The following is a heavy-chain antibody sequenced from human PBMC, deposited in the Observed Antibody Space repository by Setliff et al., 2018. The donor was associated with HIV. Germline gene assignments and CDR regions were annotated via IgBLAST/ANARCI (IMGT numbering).Heavy chain of an antibody. CDR2: IYYSGNT. CDR1: GDSISSSSYY. V-gene: IGHV4-39*01. D-gene: IGHD7-27*01. CDR3: ARQGRPGDFDS. J-gene: IGHJ4*02. Sequence: PSETLSLTCTVSGDSISSSSYYWGWIRQPPGKGLEWIGSIYYSGNTYYNPSLKSRVTISGDTSKKQFSLKLRAVTAADSAVYYCARQGRPGDFDSWGQGTLVTVSS.